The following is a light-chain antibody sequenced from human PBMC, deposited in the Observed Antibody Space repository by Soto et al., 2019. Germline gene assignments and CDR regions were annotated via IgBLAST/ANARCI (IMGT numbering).Light chain of an antibody. CDR3: QQYKGYSDT. Sequence: DIQMTQSPSTLSASVGDTVTITCRASQSISTWLAWYQQKTGKAPNLLIYETSTLKSGIPSGFSGSGSATEFIVTIRSLQPDDFANYYFQQYKGYSDTCGQGTKLQSK. CDR1: QSISTW. CDR2: ETS. J-gene: IGKJ2*01. V-gene: IGKV1-5*01.